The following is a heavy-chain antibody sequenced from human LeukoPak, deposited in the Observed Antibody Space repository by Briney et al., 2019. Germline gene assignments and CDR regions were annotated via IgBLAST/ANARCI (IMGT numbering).Heavy chain of an antibody. D-gene: IGHD3-22*01. J-gene: IGHJ4*02. Sequence: SENLSLTCTVSGGSISCASCYWVWIRQPPGKGLEWIGSIYSSGGTFYNPSLKSRVTISVDTSKNQFSLTLTSVTAADTAMYCCARHNYYDSSGYDSSFDYWGQGTLVTVSS. CDR3: ARHNYYDSSGYDSSFDY. V-gene: IGHV4-39*01. CDR2: IYSSGGT. CDR1: GGSISCASCY.